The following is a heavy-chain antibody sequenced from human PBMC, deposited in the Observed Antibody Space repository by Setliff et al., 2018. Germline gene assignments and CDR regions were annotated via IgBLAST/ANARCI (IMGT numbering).Heavy chain of an antibody. CDR1: GVSTSNVNYY. V-gene: IGHV4-39*01. J-gene: IGHJ6*02. CDR2: IYYNGNT. CDR3: ARNWATAQHYYYGMDV. D-gene: IGHD2-21*02. Sequence: SETLSLTCLVSGVSTSNVNYYWAWIRQPPGKGLEWIASIYYNGNTYYNPSLKSRVTMSVVTSKNQFSLNLRSVTAADTAVYYCARNWATAQHYYYGMDVWGQGTTVTV.